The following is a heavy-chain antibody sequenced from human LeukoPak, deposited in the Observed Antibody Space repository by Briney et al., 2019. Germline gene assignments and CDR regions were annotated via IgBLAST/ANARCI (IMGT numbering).Heavy chain of an antibody. CDR2: INHSGST. Sequence: PSETLSLTCAVYGGSFSGYYWSWIRQPPGKGLERIGEINHSGSTNYNPSLKSRVTISVDTSKNQFSLKLSSVTAADTAVYYCARGRATSDVLRFLEWLPSAFDIWGQGTMVTVSS. V-gene: IGHV4-34*01. CDR3: ARGRATSDVLRFLEWLPSAFDI. D-gene: IGHD3-3*01. J-gene: IGHJ3*02. CDR1: GGSFSGYY.